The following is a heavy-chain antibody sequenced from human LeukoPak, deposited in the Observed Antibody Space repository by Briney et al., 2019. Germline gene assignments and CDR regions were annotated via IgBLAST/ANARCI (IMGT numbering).Heavy chain of an antibody. D-gene: IGHD3-22*01. CDR2: IYYSGST. J-gene: IGHJ4*02. V-gene: IGHV4-39*07. CDR1: GGSISSSSYY. CDR3: ARSRSYDSSGLN. Sequence: SETLSLTCTVSGGSISSSSYYWGWIRQPPGKGLEWIGSIYYSGSTYYNPSLKSRVTTSVDTSKNQFSLKLSSVTAADTAVYYCARSRSYDSSGLNWAQGTLVTVSS.